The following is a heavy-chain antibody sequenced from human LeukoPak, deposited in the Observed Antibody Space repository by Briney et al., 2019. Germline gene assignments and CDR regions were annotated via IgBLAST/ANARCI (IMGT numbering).Heavy chain of an antibody. CDR3: APSRGLDMIFND. CDR1: GFTFSSYA. CDR2: ISGSGDII. D-gene: IGHD2-2*03. V-gene: IGHV3-23*01. J-gene: IGHJ4*02. Sequence: PGGSLRLSCAASGFTFSSYAMTWVRQVPGKGLEWVSSISGSGDIIYYADSVKGRFTISRDNSKNTLHVQMNSLRAEDTAVYYCAPSRGLDMIFNDWGQGTLVTVFS.